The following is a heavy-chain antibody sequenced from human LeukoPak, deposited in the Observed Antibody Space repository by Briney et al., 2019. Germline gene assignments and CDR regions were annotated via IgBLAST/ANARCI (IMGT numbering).Heavy chain of an antibody. CDR3: ARAAEYGSGSYYRPYFDY. Sequence: PGGSLRLSCAASGFTFSSYSMNWVRQAPGKGLVWVSRINSDGSSTSYADSVKGRFTISRDNAKNTLYLQMNSLRAEDTAVYYCARAAEYGSGSYYRPYFDYWGQGTLVTVSS. D-gene: IGHD3-10*01. J-gene: IGHJ4*02. CDR1: GFTFSSYS. V-gene: IGHV3-74*01. CDR2: INSDGSST.